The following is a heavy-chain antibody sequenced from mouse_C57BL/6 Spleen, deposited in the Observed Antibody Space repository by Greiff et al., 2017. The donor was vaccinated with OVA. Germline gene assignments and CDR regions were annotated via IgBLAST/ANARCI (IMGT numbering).Heavy chain of an antibody. Sequence: VQLQESGPGLVKPSQSLSLTCSVTGYSITSGYYWNWIRQFPGNKLEWMGYISYDGSNNYNPSLKNRISITRDTSKNQFFLKLNSVTTEDTATYYCARREIYYDYDGRDYYAMDYWGQGTSVTVSS. CDR2: ISYDGSN. J-gene: IGHJ4*01. D-gene: IGHD2-4*01. CDR3: ARREIYYDYDGRDYYAMDY. CDR1: GYSITSGYY. V-gene: IGHV3-6*01.